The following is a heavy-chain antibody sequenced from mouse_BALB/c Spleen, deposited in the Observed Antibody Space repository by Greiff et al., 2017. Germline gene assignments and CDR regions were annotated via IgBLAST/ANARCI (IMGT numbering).Heavy chain of an antibody. V-gene: IGHV5-6-5*01. CDR1: GFTFSSYA. CDR2: ISSGGST. J-gene: IGHJ3*01. D-gene: IGHD2-4*01. Sequence: EVKVVESGGGLVKPGGSLKLSCAASGFTFSSYAMSWVRQTPEKRLEWVASISSGGSTYYPDSVKGRFTISRDNARNILYLQMSSLRSEDTAMYYCAREDYDFWFAYWGQGTLVTVSA. CDR3: AREDYDFWFAY.